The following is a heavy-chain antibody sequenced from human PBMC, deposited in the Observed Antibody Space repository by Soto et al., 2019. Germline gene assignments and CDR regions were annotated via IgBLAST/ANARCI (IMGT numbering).Heavy chain of an antibody. CDR1: GFTFSDYY. J-gene: IGHJ4*02. CDR2: ISSSGSTI. Sequence: QVQLVESGGGLVKPGGSLRLSCAASGFTFSDYYMSWIRQAPGKGLEWVSYISSSGSTIYYADSVKGRFTISRDNAKNSLYLQMNSLRAEDTAVYYCARDLLSPHDIVVVVAALVELDYWGQGTLVTVSS. D-gene: IGHD2-15*01. V-gene: IGHV3-11*01. CDR3: ARDLLSPHDIVVVVAALVELDY.